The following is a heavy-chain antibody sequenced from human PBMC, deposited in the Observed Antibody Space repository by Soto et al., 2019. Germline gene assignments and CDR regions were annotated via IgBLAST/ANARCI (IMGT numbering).Heavy chain of an antibody. Sequence: QLQLQESGPGLVKPSETLSLTCTVSGGSISSSSYYWGWIRQPPGKGLEWIGSIYYSGSTYYNPSLKSRVTISVDTSKNQFSLKLSSVTAADTAVYYCARQLQEVRYFDWLPQGLDYYYYYMDVWGKGTTVTVSS. V-gene: IGHV4-39*01. CDR3: ARQLQEVRYFDWLPQGLDYYYYYMDV. CDR2: IYYSGST. J-gene: IGHJ6*03. D-gene: IGHD3-9*01. CDR1: GGSISSSSYY.